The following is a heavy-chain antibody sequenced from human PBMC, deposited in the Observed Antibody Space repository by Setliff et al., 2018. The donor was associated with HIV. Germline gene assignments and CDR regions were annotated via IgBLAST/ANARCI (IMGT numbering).Heavy chain of an antibody. CDR1: GFTFSSYN. CDR3: ARILSSRGIIEAYYYAMDV. V-gene: IGHV3-21*06. J-gene: IGHJ6*02. CDR2: ISSTSTYT. D-gene: IGHD3-10*01. Sequence: KAGGSLRLSCAASGFTFSSYNMNWVRQAPGKGLEWVSSISSTSTYTYYADSLKGRFTTSRDNAKNSLYLQMNSLRAEDTAVYYCARILSSRGIIEAYYYAMDVWGQGTTVTVPS.